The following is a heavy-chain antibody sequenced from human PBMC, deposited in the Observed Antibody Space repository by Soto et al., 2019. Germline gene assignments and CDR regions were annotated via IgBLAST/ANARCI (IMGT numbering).Heavy chain of an antibody. J-gene: IGHJ5*02. V-gene: IGHV4-59*01. Sequence: PSETLSLTCTASGGSISSYYWSWIRQPPGKGLEWIGYIYYSGSTNYNPSLKSRATISVDTSKEQFCLKLCYVTAADTAVYYRAREGLGSGSYNNCFDPWGQGTLVTVSS. CDR3: AREGLGSGSYNNCFDP. CDR1: GGSISSYY. D-gene: IGHD3-10*01. CDR2: IYYSGST.